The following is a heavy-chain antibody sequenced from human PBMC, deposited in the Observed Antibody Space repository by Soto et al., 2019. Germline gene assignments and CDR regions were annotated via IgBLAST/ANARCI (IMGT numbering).Heavy chain of an antibody. Sequence: GGSLRLSCAASGFTFSSYAMHWVRQAPGKGLEWVAVISYDGSNKYYADSVKGRFTISRDNSKNTLYLQMNSLRAEDTAVYYCARDSDLLRYFDWLSYYFDYWGQGTLVTVSS. V-gene: IGHV3-30-3*01. CDR1: GFTFSSYA. CDR2: ISYDGSNK. D-gene: IGHD3-9*01. J-gene: IGHJ4*02. CDR3: ARDSDLLRYFDWLSYYFDY.